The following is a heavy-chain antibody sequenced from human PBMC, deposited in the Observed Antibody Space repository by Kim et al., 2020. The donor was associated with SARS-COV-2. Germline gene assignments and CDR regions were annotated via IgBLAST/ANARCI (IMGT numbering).Heavy chain of an antibody. D-gene: IGHD2-2*03. Sequence: GGSLRLSCTASGFTFGDYAMSWFRQAPGKGLEWVGFIRSKAYGGTTEYAASVKGRFTISRDDSKSIAYLQMNSLKTEDTAVYYCTRDLDIVVVPAAPPVGYYYYGMDVWGQGTTVTVSS. V-gene: IGHV3-49*03. CDR2: IRSKAYGGTT. CDR3: TRDLDIVVVPAAPPVGYYYYGMDV. J-gene: IGHJ6*02. CDR1: GFTFGDYA.